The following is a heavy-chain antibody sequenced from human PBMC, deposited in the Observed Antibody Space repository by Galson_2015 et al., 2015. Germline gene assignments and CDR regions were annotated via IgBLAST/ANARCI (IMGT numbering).Heavy chain of an antibody. Sequence: PALVKPTQPLTLTCTFSGFSLTASGVGVGWIRQPPGKALEWLAIIYWDDDKRYSPSLKSRLTITKDTSKNQVVLTMTNMDPVDTATYYCAHREGYFDYWGQGTLVTVSS. CDR1: GFSLTASGVG. J-gene: IGHJ4*02. CDR2: IYWDDDK. CDR3: AHREGYFDY. V-gene: IGHV2-5*02.